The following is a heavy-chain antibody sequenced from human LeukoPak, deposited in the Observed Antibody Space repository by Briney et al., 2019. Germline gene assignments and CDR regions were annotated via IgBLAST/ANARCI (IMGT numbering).Heavy chain of an antibody. CDR3: AKTSKYYYDSSGYYDY. J-gene: IGHJ4*02. D-gene: IGHD3-22*01. CDR1: GFTFSSYG. Sequence: GGSLRLSCAASGFTFSSYGMHWVRQAPGKGLEWVGVISYDGSNKYYADSVKGRFTISRDNSKNTLYLQMNSLRAEDTAVYYCAKTSKYYYDSSGYYDYWGQGTLVTVSS. V-gene: IGHV3-30*18. CDR2: ISYDGSNK.